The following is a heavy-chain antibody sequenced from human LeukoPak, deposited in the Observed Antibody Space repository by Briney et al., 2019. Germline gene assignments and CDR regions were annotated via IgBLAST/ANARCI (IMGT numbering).Heavy chain of an antibody. CDR1: GFPFSSYG. D-gene: IGHD6-19*01. Sequence: GGSLRLSCAASGFPFSSYGMHWVRQAPGKGLEWVAVIWYDGSNKYYADSVKGRFTISRDNSKNTLYLQMNSLRAEDTAVYYCAKDRSSGLMSYWGQGTLVTVSS. CDR2: IWYDGSNK. J-gene: IGHJ4*02. CDR3: AKDRSSGLMSY. V-gene: IGHV3-33*06.